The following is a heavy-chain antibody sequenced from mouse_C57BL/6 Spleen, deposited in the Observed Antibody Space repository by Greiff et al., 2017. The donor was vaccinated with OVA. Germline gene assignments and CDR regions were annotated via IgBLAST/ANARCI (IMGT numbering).Heavy chain of an antibody. D-gene: IGHD1-1*01. Sequence: DVQLQESGPGLVKPSQSLSLTCSVTGYSITSGYYWNWIRQFPGNKLEWMGYISYDGSNNYNPYLKNRISITRDTSKNQCFLKLHSVTTEDTATYYCARGTTVVADYRGQDTTLTVSS. J-gene: IGHJ2*01. CDR2: ISYDGSN. V-gene: IGHV3-6*01. CDR1: GYSITSGYY. CDR3: ARGTTVVADY.